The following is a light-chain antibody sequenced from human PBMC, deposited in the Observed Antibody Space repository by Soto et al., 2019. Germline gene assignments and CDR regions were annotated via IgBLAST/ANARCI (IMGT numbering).Light chain of an antibody. V-gene: IGKV3-15*01. CDR3: QQYNNWPLFT. Sequence: VMTQSPATLSVSPGERATLSCRASQTIKSNLAWYQQKSGQPPRLLIYGASIRATGIPVRFSGSRSGTEFTLTISSLQSEDSALYYCQQYNNWPLFTFGQGTKLEIK. CDR2: GAS. CDR1: QTIKSN. J-gene: IGKJ2*01.